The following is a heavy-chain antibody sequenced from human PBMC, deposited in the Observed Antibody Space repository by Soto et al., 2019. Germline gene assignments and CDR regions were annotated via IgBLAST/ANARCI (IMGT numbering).Heavy chain of an antibody. CDR3: AKDLGITGTTDY. V-gene: IGHV3-23*01. CDR2: ISGSGGST. Sequence: GGSLRLSCAASGFTSSSYAMSWVRQAPGKGLEWVSAISGSGGSTYYADSVKGRFTISRDNSKNTLYLQMNSLRAEDTAVYYCAKDLGITGTTDYWGQGTLVTVSS. J-gene: IGHJ4*02. CDR1: GFTSSSYA. D-gene: IGHD1-7*01.